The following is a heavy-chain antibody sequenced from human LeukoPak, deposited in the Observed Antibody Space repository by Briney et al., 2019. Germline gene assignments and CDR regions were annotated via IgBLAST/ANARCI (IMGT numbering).Heavy chain of an antibody. CDR3: ARRRWPRGAHGWFDP. V-gene: IGHV1-8*01. D-gene: IGHD2-15*01. Sequence: ASVKVSCKAPGYIFTSYDINWVRQATGQGLEWMGWMNPNSGNTGYAQKFQGRVTMTRNTSISTAYMELSSLRSEDTAVYYCARRRWPRGAHGWFDPWGQGTLVTVSS. J-gene: IGHJ5*02. CDR2: MNPNSGNT. CDR1: GYIFTSYD.